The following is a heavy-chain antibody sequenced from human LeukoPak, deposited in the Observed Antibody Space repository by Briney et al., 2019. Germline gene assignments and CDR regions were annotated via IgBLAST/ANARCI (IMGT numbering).Heavy chain of an antibody. Sequence: ASVKVSCKASGYTFTSYAMHWVRQAPGQRLEWMGWINAGNGNSKYSQKFQGRVTITRDTSASTAYMELSSLRSEDTAVYYCASGGDIVATEMNYWGQGTLVTVSS. CDR2: INAGNGNS. J-gene: IGHJ4*02. CDR3: ASGGDIVATEMNY. CDR1: GYTFTSYA. D-gene: IGHD5-12*01. V-gene: IGHV1-3*01.